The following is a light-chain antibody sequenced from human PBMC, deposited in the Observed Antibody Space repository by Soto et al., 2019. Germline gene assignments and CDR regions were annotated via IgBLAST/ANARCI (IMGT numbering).Light chain of an antibody. CDR3: QEIYSSPPT. J-gene: IGKJ1*01. CDR1: QSIASY. CDR2: AAS. V-gene: IGKV1-39*01. Sequence: DIPMTQSPSSLSASVGDRVTITCRASQSIASYLHWYQKKPGEPPKLLIYAASSLQSGVPSRFSGSGSGTHFTLAISSLQPEDIATYYCQEIYSSPPTFGQGTKVEIK.